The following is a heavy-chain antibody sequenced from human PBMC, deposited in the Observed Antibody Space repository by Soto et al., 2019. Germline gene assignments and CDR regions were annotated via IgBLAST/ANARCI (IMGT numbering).Heavy chain of an antibody. CDR2: ISAYNGNT. Sequence: QVQLVQSGAEVKKPGASVKVSCKASGYTFTSYGISWVRQAPGQGLEWMGWISAYNGNTNYAQKLQGRVTMTTDTATSTAYMELRSLRSDDTAVYYCARDRRAAVSDLGGWFDPWGQGTLVTVSS. CDR3: ARDRRAAVSDLGGWFDP. D-gene: IGHD3-3*01. J-gene: IGHJ5*02. V-gene: IGHV1-18*01. CDR1: GYTFTSYG.